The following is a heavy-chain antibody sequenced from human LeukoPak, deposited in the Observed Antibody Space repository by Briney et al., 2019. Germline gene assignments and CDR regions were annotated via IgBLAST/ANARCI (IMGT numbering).Heavy chain of an antibody. V-gene: IGHV3-53*01. CDR1: GFTVSSNY. D-gene: IGHD5-24*01. J-gene: IGHJ4*02. CDR2: IYGGGNI. Sequence: GSLRLSCAASGFTVSSNYMNWVRQAPGKGLEWVSVIYGGGNIYYADSVKGRFTISRDNSKNTLYLQMNSLRAEDTAVYYCARGAGYNYPYYFDYWGQGTLVTVSS. CDR3: ARGAGYNYPYYFDY.